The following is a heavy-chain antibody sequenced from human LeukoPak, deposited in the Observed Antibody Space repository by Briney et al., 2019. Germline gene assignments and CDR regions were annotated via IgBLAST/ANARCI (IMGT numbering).Heavy chain of an antibody. J-gene: IGHJ4*02. D-gene: IGHD5-12*01. CDR2: ISWNSGSI. Sequence: GGSLRLSCAASVFTFDDYAMHWVRQAPGKGLEWVSGISWNSGSISYADSVKGRFTISRDNAKNSLYLQMNSLRAEDMALYYCAKDGDIVATRYYFDYWGQGTLVTVSS. CDR1: VFTFDDYA. CDR3: AKDGDIVATRYYFDY. V-gene: IGHV3-9*03.